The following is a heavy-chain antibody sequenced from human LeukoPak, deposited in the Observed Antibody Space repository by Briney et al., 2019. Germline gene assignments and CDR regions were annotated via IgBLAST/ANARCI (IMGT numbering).Heavy chain of an antibody. J-gene: IGHJ6*03. CDR3: ARSSGYYSSLFYMHV. Sequence: AASVKVSCKASGYTFTGYYMHWVRQAPGQGLEWMGWINPNSGGTNYAQKFQGRVTMTRDTSISTAYMELSRLRSDDTAVYYCARSSGYYSSLFYMHVWGKGTTVTVSS. D-gene: IGHD3-22*01. V-gene: IGHV1-2*02. CDR2: INPNSGGT. CDR1: GYTFTGYY.